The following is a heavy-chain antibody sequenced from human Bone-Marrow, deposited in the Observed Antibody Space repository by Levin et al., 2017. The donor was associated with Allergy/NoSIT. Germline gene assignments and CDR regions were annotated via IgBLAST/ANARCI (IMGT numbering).Heavy chain of an antibody. CDR1: GYTFTNYP. D-gene: IGHD3-10*01. V-gene: IGHV1-3*04. CDR2: ITTGNGKT. CDR3: ARAIGTGSFDY. J-gene: IGHJ4*02. Sequence: AASVKVSCTASGYTFTNYPIHWIRQAPGQRPEWMGWITTGNGKTKYSQNFQDRVTITWDTSASTAYMELHSLRSEDTSVFYCARAIGTGSFDYWGQGSLVTVSS.